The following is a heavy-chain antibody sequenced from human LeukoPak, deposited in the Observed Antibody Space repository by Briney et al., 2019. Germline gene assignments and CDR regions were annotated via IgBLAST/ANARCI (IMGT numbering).Heavy chain of an antibody. CDR2: ISSSGSTI. D-gene: IGHD5-18*01. Sequence: GGSLRLSCAASGFTFSDYYMSWIRQAPGKGLEWVSYISSSGSTIYYADSVKGRFTIYRDNAKNSLYLQMNSLRAEDTAVYYCAREGGTAILNWFHPWPRGTLVTVSS. CDR1: GFTFSDYY. J-gene: IGHJ5*02. V-gene: IGHV3-11*04. CDR3: AREGGTAILNWFHP.